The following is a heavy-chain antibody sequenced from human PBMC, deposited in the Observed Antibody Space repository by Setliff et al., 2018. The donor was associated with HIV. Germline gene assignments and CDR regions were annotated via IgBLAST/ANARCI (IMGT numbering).Heavy chain of an antibody. V-gene: IGHV4-34*01. J-gene: IGHJ4*02. Sequence: SETLSLTCTVSGGSISSYYWSWIRQPPGMGLEWIGEVNRGRRTNYNSSLKSRVTISVDTSQNQFSLKLTSVTAADTAVYYCARLRQWLAFFDSWGQGTLVTVSS. CDR3: ARLRQWLAFFDS. CDR1: GGSISSYY. D-gene: IGHD6-19*01. CDR2: VNRGRRT.